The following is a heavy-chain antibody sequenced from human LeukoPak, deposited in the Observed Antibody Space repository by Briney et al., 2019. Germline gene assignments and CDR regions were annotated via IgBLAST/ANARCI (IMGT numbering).Heavy chain of an antibody. CDR3: ARGHYDFWSGQYYYYMDV. CDR1: GASISSYY. D-gene: IGHD3-3*01. Sequence: PSETLSLTCTVSGASISSYYWSWIRQLPGKGLEWIGHIYYSGSSNYNPSLKSRVTMSVDTSKNQFSLKLNSVTAADTAVYYCARGHYDFWSGQYYYYMDVWGKGTTVTVSS. CDR2: IYYSGSS. J-gene: IGHJ6*03. V-gene: IGHV4-59*08.